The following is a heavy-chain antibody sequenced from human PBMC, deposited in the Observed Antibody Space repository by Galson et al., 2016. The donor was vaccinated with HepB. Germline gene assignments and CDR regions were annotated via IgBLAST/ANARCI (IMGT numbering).Heavy chain of an antibody. J-gene: IGHJ5*02. Sequence: SETLSLTCTVSGGSIGNYNWNWIRQPAGEGLEWIGHIYASGNTNYNPALKSRVTMSVDTSKNQFSLKLSSVTAADTAVYHCARAPISGNCFDPWGQGTLVTVSS. CDR1: GGSIGNYN. V-gene: IGHV4-4*07. D-gene: IGHD6-25*01. CDR3: ARAPISGNCFDP. CDR2: IYASGNT.